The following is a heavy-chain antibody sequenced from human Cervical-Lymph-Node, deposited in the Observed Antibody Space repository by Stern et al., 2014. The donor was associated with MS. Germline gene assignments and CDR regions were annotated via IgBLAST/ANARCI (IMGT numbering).Heavy chain of an antibody. CDR3: ARDVGMDS. V-gene: IGHV4-59*01. CDR2: IYYSGST. CDR1: GVSISTYY. Sequence: QLQLQESGPGLVQPSETLSLTCTVSGVSISTYYWSWIRQPPGKGLEWIGYIYYSGSTTYNPSLKSRVTMSVDTSKSQFSLKLSSVTAADTAVYYCARDVGMDSWGQGTLVTVSS. J-gene: IGHJ5*01. D-gene: IGHD6-13*01.